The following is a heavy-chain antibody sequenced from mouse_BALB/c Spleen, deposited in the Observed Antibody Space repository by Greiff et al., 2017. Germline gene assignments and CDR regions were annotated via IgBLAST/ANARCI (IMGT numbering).Heavy chain of an antibody. CDR3: ASRLGRYAMDY. J-gene: IGHJ4*01. CDR1: GFTFSSFG. V-gene: IGHV5-17*02. CDR2: ISSGSSTI. D-gene: IGHD4-1*01. Sequence: EVQVVESGGGLVQPGGSRKLSCAASGFTFSSFGMHWVRQAPEKGLEWVAYISSGSSTIYYADTVKGRFTISRDNPKNTLFLQMTSLRSEDTAMYYCASRLGRYAMDYWGQGTSVTVSS.